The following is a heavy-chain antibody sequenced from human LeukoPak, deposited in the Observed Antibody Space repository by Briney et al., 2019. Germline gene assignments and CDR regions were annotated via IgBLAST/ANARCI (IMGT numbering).Heavy chain of an antibody. J-gene: IGHJ4*02. CDR3: ARGRLTYYDYVWGSYRYTAYFDY. Sequence: SWIRQPPGKGLEWIGEINHSGSTNYNPSLKSRVTISVDTSKNQFSLKLSSVTAADTAVYYCARGRLTYYDYVWGSYRYTAYFDYWGQGTLVTVSS. D-gene: IGHD3-16*02. V-gene: IGHV4-34*01. CDR2: INHSGST.